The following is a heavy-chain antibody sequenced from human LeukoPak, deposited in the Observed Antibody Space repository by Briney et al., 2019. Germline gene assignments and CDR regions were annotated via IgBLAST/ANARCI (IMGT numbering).Heavy chain of an antibody. D-gene: IGHD6-19*01. CDR2: ISGDGGST. CDR3: ARVGSEWLVNDY. CDR1: GFTFDDYA. V-gene: IGHV3-43*02. Sequence: GGSLRLSCAASGFTFDDYAMHWVRQAPGKGLEWVSLISGDGGSTYYADSVKGRFTISRDNAKNSLYLQINSPRDEDMAVYYCARVGSEWLVNDYWGQGALVTVSS. J-gene: IGHJ4*02.